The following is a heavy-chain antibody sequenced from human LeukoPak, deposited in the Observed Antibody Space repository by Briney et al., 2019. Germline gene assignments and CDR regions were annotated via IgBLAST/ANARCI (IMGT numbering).Heavy chain of an antibody. CDR2: INSDGSST. V-gene: IGHV3-74*01. CDR1: GFTFTNYW. J-gene: IGHJ4*02. Sequence: QSGGSLRLSCAASGFTFTNYWMHWVRQAPAEGLMWVSRINSDGSSTSYADSVKGRFTISRDNAKNTLYLQMNSLRAEDTAVYYCARADTSGYAVFDYWGQGALVTVSS. CDR3: ARADTSGYAVFDY. D-gene: IGHD3-22*01.